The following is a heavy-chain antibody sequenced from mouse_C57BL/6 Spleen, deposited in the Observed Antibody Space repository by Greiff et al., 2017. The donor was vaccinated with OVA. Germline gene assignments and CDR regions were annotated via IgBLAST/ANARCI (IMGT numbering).Heavy chain of an antibody. Sequence: QVQLQQPGAELVRPGSSVKLSCKASGYTFTSYWMDWVKQRPGQGLEWIGNIYPSDSETHYNQKFKDKATLTVDKSSSTAYMQLSSLTSEDSAVYYCARAELGHAMDYWGQGTSVTVSS. CDR1: GYTFTSYW. V-gene: IGHV1-61*01. CDR2: IYPSDSET. D-gene: IGHD4-1*01. J-gene: IGHJ4*01. CDR3: ARAELGHAMDY.